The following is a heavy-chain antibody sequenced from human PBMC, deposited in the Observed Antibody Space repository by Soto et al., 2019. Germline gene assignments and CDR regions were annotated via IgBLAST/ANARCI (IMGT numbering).Heavy chain of an antibody. V-gene: IGHV3-74*01. J-gene: IGHJ6*02. CDR2: IISGGTRA. Sequence: GGSLRLSCAASGFTFSSDWMNWVRQSPGKGLEWVSRIISGGTRATYADSVKGRFTITRDNAKNTLYLQMHSLTADDTAVYYCARERTSKGGMDIWGQGTTVTV. CDR1: GFTFSSDW. CDR3: ARERTSKGGMDI.